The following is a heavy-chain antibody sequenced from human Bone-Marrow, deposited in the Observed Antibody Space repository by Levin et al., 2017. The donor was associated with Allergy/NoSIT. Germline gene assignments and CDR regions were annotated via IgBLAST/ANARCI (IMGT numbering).Heavy chain of an antibody. CDR1: GYPFTGSY. J-gene: IGHJ4*02. CDR3: ARQYCTATSCYFYFDY. D-gene: IGHD2-2*01. V-gene: IGHV1-46*01. Sequence: ASVKVSCKASGYPFTGSYVHWVRQVSGQGREWMGMINPNIGSTTYAQKFQGRVAMTRDMSTSTVYMELSGLRSDDTAVYYCARQYCTATSCYFYFDYWGQGTLVTVSS. CDR2: INPNIGST.